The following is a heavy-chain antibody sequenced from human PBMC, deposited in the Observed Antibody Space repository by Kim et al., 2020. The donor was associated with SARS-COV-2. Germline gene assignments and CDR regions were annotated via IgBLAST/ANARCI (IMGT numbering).Heavy chain of an antibody. V-gene: IGHV4-59*01. D-gene: IGHD3-10*01. CDR1: GGSISSYY. CDR3: ARDRTWFGEYYYYYGMDV. J-gene: IGHJ6*02. CDR2: IYYSGST. Sequence: SETLSLTCTVSGGSISSYYWSWIRQPPGKGLEWIGYIYYSGSTNYNPSLKSRVTISVDTSKNQFSLKLSSVTAADTAVYYCARDRTWFGEYYYYYGMDVWGQGTTVTVSS.